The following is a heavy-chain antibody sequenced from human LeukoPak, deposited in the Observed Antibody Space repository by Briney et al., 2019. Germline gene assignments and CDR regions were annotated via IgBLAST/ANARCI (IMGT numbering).Heavy chain of an antibody. CDR1: GFTFSSYA. V-gene: IGHV3-23*01. D-gene: IGHD4-17*01. J-gene: IGHJ2*01. CDR2: ISGSGGST. Sequence: GGSLRLSCAASGFTFSSYAMSWVRQAPGEGLEWVSAISGSGGSTYYADSVKGRFTISRDNSKNTLYLQMNSLRAEDTAAYYCAKVEVLTVTPWYFDLWGRGTLVTVSS. CDR3: AKVEVLTVTPWYFDL.